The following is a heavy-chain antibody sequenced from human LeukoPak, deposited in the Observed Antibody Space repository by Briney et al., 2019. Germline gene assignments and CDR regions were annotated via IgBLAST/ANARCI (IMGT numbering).Heavy chain of an antibody. Sequence: SETLSLTCTVSGGSISSSSYYWGWIRQPPGKGLGWIGSIYYSGSTYYNPSLKSRVTISVDTSKNQFSLKLSSVTAADTAVYYCAVEFLGYGSGSYFDYWGQGTLVTVSS. CDR1: GGSISSSSYY. J-gene: IGHJ4*02. V-gene: IGHV4-39*01. D-gene: IGHD3-10*01. CDR2: IYYSGST. CDR3: AVEFLGYGSGSYFDY.